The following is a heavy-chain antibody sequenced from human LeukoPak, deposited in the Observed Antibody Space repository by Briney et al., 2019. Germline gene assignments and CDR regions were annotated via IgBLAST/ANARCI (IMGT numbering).Heavy chain of an antibody. Sequence: GGSLRLSCAASGFTVNTNYMTWVRQAPGKGLEWVSITYAGGMTYYADSVKGRFTISRDNSKNVLYLQMNSLRAADTAVYYYARGTSRTSPLSGYYRGYFDYWGQGTLVTVSS. CDR2: TYAGGMT. J-gene: IGHJ4*02. CDR3: ARGTSRTSPLSGYYRGYFDY. CDR1: GFTVNTNY. D-gene: IGHD3-3*01. V-gene: IGHV3-66*02.